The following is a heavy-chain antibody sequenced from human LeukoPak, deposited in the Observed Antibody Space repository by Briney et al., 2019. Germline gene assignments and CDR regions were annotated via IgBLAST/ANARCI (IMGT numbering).Heavy chain of an antibody. CDR3: ARAMGYCSSTSCYYPYYYYGMDV. D-gene: IGHD2-2*01. Sequence: GRSLRLSCAASGFTFSSYGMHWVRQAPGKGLEWVAVIWYDGSNKYYADSVKGRFTISRDNSKNTLYLQMNSLRAEDTAVYYCARAMGYCSSTSCYYPYYYYGMDVWGQGTTVTVSS. CDR2: IWYDGSNK. V-gene: IGHV3-33*01. J-gene: IGHJ6*02. CDR1: GFTFSSYG.